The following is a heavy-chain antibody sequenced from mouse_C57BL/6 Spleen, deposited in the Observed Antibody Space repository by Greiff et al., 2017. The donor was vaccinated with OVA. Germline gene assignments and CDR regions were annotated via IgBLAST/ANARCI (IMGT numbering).Heavy chain of an antibody. CDR1: GYAFSSSW. CDR3: ARSRGSSGYFFAY. CDR2: IYPGDGDT. V-gene: IGHV1-82*01. Sequence: VQLQQSGPELVKPGASVKISCKASGYAFSSSWMNWVQQRPGKGLEWIGRIYPGDGDTNYNGKLKSQGTMTVDTSSSTAYLQLISLTSEDSAVYYCARSRGSSGYFFAYWGQGTLVTVSA. J-gene: IGHJ3*01. D-gene: IGHD3-2*02.